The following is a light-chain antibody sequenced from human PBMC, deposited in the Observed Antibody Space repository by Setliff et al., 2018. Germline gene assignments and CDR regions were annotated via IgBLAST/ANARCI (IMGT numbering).Light chain of an antibody. CDR1: SSNIGSNT. CDR3: AAWDDSLNGPV. Sequence: QSALTQPPSASGTPGQRVTIFCSGSSSNIGSNTVNWYQQLPGTAPKLLIYSNNQRPSGVPDRFSGSKSGTSASLAISGLQSEDEADYYCAAWDDSLNGPVFGTGTRSPS. J-gene: IGLJ1*01. V-gene: IGLV1-44*01. CDR2: SNN.